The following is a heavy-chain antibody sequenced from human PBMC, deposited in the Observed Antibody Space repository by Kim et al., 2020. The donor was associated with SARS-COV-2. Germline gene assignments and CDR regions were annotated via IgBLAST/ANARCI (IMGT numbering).Heavy chain of an antibody. CDR2: IYYSGST. CDR3: ARAIRDFGVYWFDT. Sequence: SETLSLTCAVSGGSFSGYYWSWIRQPPGQGLEWIGEIYYSGSTKYNPSLKSRVTISVDTSKNQFSLKLSSVTAADTAVYYCARAIRDFGVYWFDTWA. D-gene: IGHD3-10*01. CDR1: GGSFSGYY. V-gene: IGHV4-34*01. J-gene: IGHJ5*01.